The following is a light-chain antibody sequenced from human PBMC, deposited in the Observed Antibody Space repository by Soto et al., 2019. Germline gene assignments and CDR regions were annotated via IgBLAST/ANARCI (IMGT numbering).Light chain of an antibody. CDR3: SSYTGSSTVV. CDR1: SSDIGGYDY. V-gene: IGLV2-14*01. CDR2: DVS. Sequence: QPASVSGSPGQSITISCTGTSSDIGGYDYVSWYQQYLGKAPKLMIYDVSNRPSGVSNRFSGSRSANTASLTISGLQAEDEADYYCSSYTGSSTVVFGGGTKLTVL. J-gene: IGLJ2*01.